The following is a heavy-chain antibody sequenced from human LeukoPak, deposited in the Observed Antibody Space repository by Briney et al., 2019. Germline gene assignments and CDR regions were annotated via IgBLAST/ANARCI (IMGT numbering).Heavy chain of an antibody. CDR2: IYYSGST. Sequence: SETLSLTCTVSGGSISSSYYWGWIRQPPGKGLEWIGSIYYSGSTYYNPSLKSRVTISVDTSKNQFSLKLNSVTAADTAVYYCASRPLQYNSGWQFFFDYWGQGTLVAVSS. V-gene: IGHV4-39*01. J-gene: IGHJ4*02. CDR1: GGSISSSYY. D-gene: IGHD6-19*01. CDR3: ASRPLQYNSGWQFFFDY.